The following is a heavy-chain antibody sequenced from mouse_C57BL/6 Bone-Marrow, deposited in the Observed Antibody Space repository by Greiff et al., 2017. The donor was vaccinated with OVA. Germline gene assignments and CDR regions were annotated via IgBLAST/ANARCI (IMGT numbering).Heavy chain of an antibody. J-gene: IGHJ4*01. CDR2: IHPNSGST. V-gene: IGHV1-64*01. Sequence: VQLQQPGAELVKPGASVKLSCKASGYTFTSYWMHWVKQRPGQGLEWIGMIHPNSGSTNYNEKFKSKATLTVDKSSSTAYMQLSSLTSEDSAVYYCAREKGYYYGSSYGAMDYWGQGTSVTVSS. D-gene: IGHD1-1*01. CDR3: AREKGYYYGSSYGAMDY. CDR1: GYTFTSYW.